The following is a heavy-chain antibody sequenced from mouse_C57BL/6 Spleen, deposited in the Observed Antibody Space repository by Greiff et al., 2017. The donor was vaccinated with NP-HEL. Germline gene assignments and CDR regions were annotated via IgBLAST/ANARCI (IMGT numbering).Heavy chain of an antibody. CDR2: IWGGGST. CDR3: AKRGENYAMDY. J-gene: IGHJ4*01. Sequence: VKLMESGPGLVAPSQSLSITCTVSGFSLTSYGVDWVRQPPGKGLEWLGVIWGGGSTNYYSALMSSLTTSKDNSKSQIFLKMHKLQTDDTAIYYYAKRGENYAMDYWGQGTSVTVSS. V-gene: IGHV2-9*01. CDR1: GFSLTSYG.